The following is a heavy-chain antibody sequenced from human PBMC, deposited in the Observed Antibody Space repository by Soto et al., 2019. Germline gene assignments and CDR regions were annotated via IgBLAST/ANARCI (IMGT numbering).Heavy chain of an antibody. Sequence: QLVESGGGLVQPGRSLRLSCVASGFRFDEYAIHWVRQAPGKGLEWLSGISWDSGSINYAGSVRGRFTVSRDNDKNSLSLHMTSLRSEDTAFYYCAKIVTRHSLVPVFDQWGQGALVSVSS. J-gene: IGHJ4*02. V-gene: IGHV3-9*01. CDR1: GFRFDEYA. CDR3: AKIVTRHSLVPVFDQ. D-gene: IGHD2-21*01. CDR2: ISWDSGSI.